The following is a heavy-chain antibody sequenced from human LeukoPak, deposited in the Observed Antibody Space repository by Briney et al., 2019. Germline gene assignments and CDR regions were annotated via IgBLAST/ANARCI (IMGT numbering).Heavy chain of an antibody. D-gene: IGHD3-9*01. CDR2: IYYSGST. Sequence: TSETLSLTCTVSGDSISSYYWNWIRQPPGKGLEWIGYIYYSGSTNYNPSLKSRVTISVDTSKNQFSLKLSSVTAADTAVYYCARDPAAIYYDILTGYHTENAFDIWGQGTMVTVSS. CDR3: ARDPAAIYYDILTGYHTENAFDI. V-gene: IGHV4-59*01. J-gene: IGHJ3*02. CDR1: GDSISSYY.